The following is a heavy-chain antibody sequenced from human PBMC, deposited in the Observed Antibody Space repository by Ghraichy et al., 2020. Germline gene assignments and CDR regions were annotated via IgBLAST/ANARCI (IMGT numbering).Heavy chain of an antibody. J-gene: IGHJ4*02. CDR1: GFTFSSYG. V-gene: IGHV3-30*18. D-gene: IGHD2-21*02. CDR3: AKDTYCGGDCYDPQEGET. Sequence: LSLTCAASGFTFSSYGMHWVRQAPGKGLEWVAVISYDGSNKYYADSVKGRFTISRDNSKNTLYLQMNSLRAEDTAVYYCAKDTYCGGDCYDPQEGETWGQGTLVTVSS. CDR2: ISYDGSNK.